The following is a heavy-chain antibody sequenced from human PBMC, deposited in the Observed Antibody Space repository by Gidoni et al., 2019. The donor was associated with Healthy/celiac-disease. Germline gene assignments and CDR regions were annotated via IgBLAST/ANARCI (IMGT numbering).Heavy chain of an antibody. CDR1: GFTFRSYG. J-gene: IGHJ2*01. Sequence: VQLVEAGGGVVQPGRSMRLSCAASGFTFRSYGMHWVRQAPGNVLVWVAVLWYDGSNKYYADSVKGRFTISRDNSKNTLYLQMNSLRAEDTAVYYCARSGGLTRYWYFDLWGRGTLVTVSS. D-gene: IGHD1-26*01. CDR2: LWYDGSNK. CDR3: ARSGGLTRYWYFDL. V-gene: IGHV3-33*01.